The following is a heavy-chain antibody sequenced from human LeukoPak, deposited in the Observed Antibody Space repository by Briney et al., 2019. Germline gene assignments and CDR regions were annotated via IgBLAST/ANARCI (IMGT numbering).Heavy chain of an antibody. CDR2: ISSSSSYI. D-gene: IGHD2-2*01. CDR1: GFTFSSYS. J-gene: IGHJ5*02. CDR3: ARDLWAGQLNTNWFDP. Sequence: GGSPRLSCAASGFTFSSYSMNWVRQAPGKGLEWVSSISSSSSYIYYADSVKGRFTISRDNAKNSLYLQMNSLRAEDTAVYYCARDLWAGQLNTNWFDPWGQGTLVTVSS. V-gene: IGHV3-21*01.